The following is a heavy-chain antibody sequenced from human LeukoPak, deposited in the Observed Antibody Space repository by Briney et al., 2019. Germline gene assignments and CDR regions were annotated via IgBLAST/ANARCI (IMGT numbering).Heavy chain of an antibody. CDR3: VGYGSGSYYHNWFDP. V-gene: IGHV4-38-2*02. D-gene: IGHD3-10*01. CDR2: IYYSGST. J-gene: IGHJ5*02. Sequence: SETLSLTCTVSGYSISSGYYWGWIRQPPGKGLEWIGSIYYSGSTYYNPSLKSRVTISVDTSKNQFSLKLSSVTAADMAVYYCVGYGSGSYYHNWFDPWGQGTLVTVSS. CDR1: GYSISSGYY.